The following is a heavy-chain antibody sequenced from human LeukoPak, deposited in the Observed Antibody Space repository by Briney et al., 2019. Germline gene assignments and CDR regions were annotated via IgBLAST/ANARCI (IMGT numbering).Heavy chain of an antibody. CDR3: SGGVVFDF. J-gene: IGHJ3*01. V-gene: IGHV3-7*01. CDR1: GFSFRNYW. D-gene: IGHD3-16*01. CDR2: INQDESVE. Sequence: GGSLRLSCEVSGFSFRNYWMTWVRQAPGKGLEWVANINQDESVEQYADSVKGRFTITRDNGKNSLYLQMNSLRAEDTAVYYCSGGVVFDFWDKGKMVTVSS.